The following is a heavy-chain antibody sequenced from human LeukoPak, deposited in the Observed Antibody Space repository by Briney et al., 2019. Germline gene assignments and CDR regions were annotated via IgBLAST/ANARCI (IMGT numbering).Heavy chain of an antibody. J-gene: IGHJ4*02. D-gene: IGHD6-19*01. CDR1: GGSFSGYY. V-gene: IGHV4-34*01. CDR3: ASQYSSGWYNGY. Sequence: SETLSLTCAVYGGSFSGYYWSWIRQPPGKGLEWIGEINHSGSTNYNPSLKSRVTISVDTSKNQFSLKLTSVTAADTAVYYCASQYSSGWYNGYWGQGTLVTVSS. CDR2: INHSGST.